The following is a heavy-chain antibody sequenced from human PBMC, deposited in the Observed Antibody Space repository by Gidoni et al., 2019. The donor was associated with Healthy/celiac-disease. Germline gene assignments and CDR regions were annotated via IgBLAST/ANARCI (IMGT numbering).Heavy chain of an antibody. V-gene: IGHV1-2*02. CDR1: GYTFTVDY. CDR3: AREHDYGDYGLDY. CDR2: INPNSGGT. D-gene: IGHD4-17*01. J-gene: IGHJ4*02. Sequence: HVQLVHSGAEVKQPGASEKVSCKASGYTFTVDYMHWVRQAPGPGLGWMGWINPNSGGTNYAQEFQGRGTMTRDTSISTAYMELSRLGSDDTAVYYCAREHDYGDYGLDYWGQGTLVTVSS.